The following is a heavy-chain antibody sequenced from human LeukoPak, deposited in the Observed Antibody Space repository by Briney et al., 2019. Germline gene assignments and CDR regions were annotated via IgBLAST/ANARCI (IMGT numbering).Heavy chain of an antibody. J-gene: IGHJ2*01. D-gene: IGHD6-13*01. CDR2: IRWNSGSL. CDR3: AKDMGSSWSSHWYFDV. V-gene: IGHV3-9*01. CDR1: GFTFDDYA. Sequence: GGSLTLSCAASGFTFDDYAMHWVRQSPGRGLECVSGIRWNSGSLGYADSVKGRFTISRDNAKNSLYLQMKTLRTEDTALYYCAKDMGSSWSSHWYFDVWGRGTLVTVSS.